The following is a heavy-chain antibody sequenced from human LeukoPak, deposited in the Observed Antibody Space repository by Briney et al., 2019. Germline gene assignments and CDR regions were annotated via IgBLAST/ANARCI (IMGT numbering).Heavy chain of an antibody. CDR3: ANLQGWSGYSFTDY. CDR2: ISGSGGST. D-gene: IGHD3-3*01. J-gene: IGHJ4*02. Sequence: GGSLRLSCAASGFTFSSYAMSWVRQAPGKGLEWVSAISGSGGSTYYADSVKGRFTISRDNSKNTLYLQMNSLRAEDTAVYYCANLQGWSGYSFTDYWGQGTLVTVSS. V-gene: IGHV3-23*01. CDR1: GFTFSSYA.